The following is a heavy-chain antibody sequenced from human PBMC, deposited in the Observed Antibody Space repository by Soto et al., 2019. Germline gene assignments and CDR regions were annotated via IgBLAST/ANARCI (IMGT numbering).Heavy chain of an antibody. D-gene: IGHD3-16*01. V-gene: IGHV3-23*01. Sequence: GGSLRLSCAASGFTFSSYAMSWVRQAPGKGPEWVSAISGSGGSTYYADPVKGRFTISRDNSKNTLYLQMNSLRAEDTAVYYCAKTSSYGKYFDYWGQGTLVTVSS. CDR1: GFTFSSYA. CDR3: AKTSSYGKYFDY. J-gene: IGHJ4*02. CDR2: ISGSGGST.